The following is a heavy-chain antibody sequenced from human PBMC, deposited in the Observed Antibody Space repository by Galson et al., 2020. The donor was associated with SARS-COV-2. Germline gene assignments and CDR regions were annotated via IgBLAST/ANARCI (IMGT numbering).Heavy chain of an antibody. CDR2: IKSGGDT. CDR1: GGSFSGYS. D-gene: IGHD3-16*01. Sequence: SQTPSLTCAVYGGSFSGYSWTWIRQAPGKGLEWIGEIKSGGDTKYSPYLSGRVTLSVDTSRNQFSLKLTSVSAADTALYFCARGRQGVVPSPVLGLGPFYSYYYSDVWGKGTTVIVSS. V-gene: IGHV4-34*01. J-gene: IGHJ6*03. CDR3: ARGRQGVVPSPVLGLGPFYSYYYSDV.